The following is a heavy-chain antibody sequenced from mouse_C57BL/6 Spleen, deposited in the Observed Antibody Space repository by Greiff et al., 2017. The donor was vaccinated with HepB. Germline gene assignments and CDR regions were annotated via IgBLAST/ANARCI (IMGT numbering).Heavy chain of an antibody. CDR2: IDPNSGGT. D-gene: IGHD1-1*01. J-gene: IGHJ4*01. CDR3: ARDTTVVAPYAMDY. Sequence: VQLQQPGAELVKPGASVKLSCKASGYTFTSYWMHWVKQRPGRGLEWIGRIDPNSGGTKYNEKFKSKATLTVDKPSSTAYMQRSSLTSEDSAVYYCARDTTVVAPYAMDYWGQGTSVTVSS. V-gene: IGHV1-72*01. CDR1: GYTFTSYW.